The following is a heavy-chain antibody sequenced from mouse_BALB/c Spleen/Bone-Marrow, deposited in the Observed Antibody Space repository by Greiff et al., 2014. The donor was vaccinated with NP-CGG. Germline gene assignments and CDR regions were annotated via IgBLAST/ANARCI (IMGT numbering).Heavy chain of an antibody. Sequence: QVQLQQPGAELVKPGASVKLSCKASGYTFTSYWMHWVKQRPGQGLEWIGEIGPSDSYTNYNQKFKGKATLTVDKSSSTAYMQLSSLTSEDSAVYFCARWLIRYYAMDDWGQGTSVTVSS. CDR3: ARWLIRYYAMDD. J-gene: IGHJ4*01. CDR1: GYTFTSYW. CDR2: IGPSDSYT. D-gene: IGHD2-3*01. V-gene: IGHV1-69*02.